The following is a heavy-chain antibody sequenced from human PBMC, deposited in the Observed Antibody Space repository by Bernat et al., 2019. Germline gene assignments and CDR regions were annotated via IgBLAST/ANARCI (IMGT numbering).Heavy chain of an antibody. CDR3: ARARYYDLIDY. CDR1: GFTFTSYW. V-gene: IGHV3-74*01. CDR2: FNSDGRST. Sequence: EVQLVESGGGLVQPGGSLRLSCAASGFTFTSYWMHWVRQAPGKELVWVSRFNSDGRSTTYADSVKGRFTISRDNAKNTVYLQMNSLRAEDTAVYYCARARYYDLIDYWGQGTLVTVSA. D-gene: IGHD3-3*01. J-gene: IGHJ4*02.